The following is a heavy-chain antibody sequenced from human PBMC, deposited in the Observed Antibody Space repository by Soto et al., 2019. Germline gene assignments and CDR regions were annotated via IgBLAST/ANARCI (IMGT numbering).Heavy chain of an antibody. Sequence: GGSLRLSCATSGFIFSSFDMSWVRQAPGKGLEWVAYIGSGSTIFYADSVKGRFTISRDNAKKSLYLQMNSLTAEDTAVYYCARDLGFYDSSGDDLDYWGQGTLVTVSS. D-gene: IGHD3-22*01. J-gene: IGHJ4*02. CDR2: IGSGSTI. CDR3: ARDLGFYDSSGDDLDY. CDR1: GFIFSSFD. V-gene: IGHV3-48*03.